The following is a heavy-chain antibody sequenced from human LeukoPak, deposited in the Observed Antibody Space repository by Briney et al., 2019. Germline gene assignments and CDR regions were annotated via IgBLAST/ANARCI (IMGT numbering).Heavy chain of an antibody. CDR2: ISGSGGST. CDR1: GFTFSSYA. J-gene: IGHJ4*02. V-gene: IGHV3-23*01. Sequence: TGGSLRLSCAASGFTFSSYAMSWVRQAPGKGLEWVSAISGSGGSTYYADSVKGRFIISRDDSKNTLYLQMNSLRAEDTAVYYCAKDRGRGLWSDPTGYWGQGTLVTVSS. CDR3: AKDRGRGLWSDPTGY. D-gene: IGHD5-18*01.